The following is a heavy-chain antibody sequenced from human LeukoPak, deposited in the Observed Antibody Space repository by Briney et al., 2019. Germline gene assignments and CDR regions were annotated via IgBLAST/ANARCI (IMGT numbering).Heavy chain of an antibody. Sequence: PWASVKVSCKASGYTFTSYDINWVRQATGQGLEWMGWMNPNSGNTGYAQKFQGRVTITRNTSISTAYMELSSLRSEDTAVYYCAREGRVYSMNLGAFDIWGQGTMVTVSS. D-gene: IGHD6-13*01. CDR3: AREGRVYSMNLGAFDI. V-gene: IGHV1-8*03. CDR1: GYTFTSYD. J-gene: IGHJ3*02. CDR2: MNPNSGNT.